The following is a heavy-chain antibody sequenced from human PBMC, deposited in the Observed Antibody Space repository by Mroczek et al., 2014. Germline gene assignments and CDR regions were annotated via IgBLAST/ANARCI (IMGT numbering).Heavy chain of an antibody. CDR3: ARGGSNHHHNLFDY. Sequence: QVQLQQWGPGLVKPSQTLSLTCTVSGGSISSGSYYWSWIRQPAGKGLEWIGRIYTSGSTNYNPSLKSRVTMSVDTSKNQFSLKLSSVTAADTAVYYCARGGSNHHHNLFDYWGQGTLVTVSS. J-gene: IGHJ4*02. CDR1: GGSISSGSYY. V-gene: IGHV4-61*02. CDR2: IYTSGST. D-gene: IGHD5-24*01.